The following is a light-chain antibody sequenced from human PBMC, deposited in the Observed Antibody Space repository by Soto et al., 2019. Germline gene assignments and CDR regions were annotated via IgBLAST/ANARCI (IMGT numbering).Light chain of an antibody. V-gene: IGLV2-14*01. CDR2: AIN. Sequence: QSALTQPASVSGSPGQSLPISCTGTSSDVGAYNYVSWYQQHPGKAPKLMIYAINNRPSGVSDRFSGSKSGNTSSLTISGLQPEDDADYYCCSYTSGSTIAVVGGGTKLTVL. J-gene: IGLJ3*02. CDR1: SSDVGAYNY. CDR3: CSYTSGSTIAV.